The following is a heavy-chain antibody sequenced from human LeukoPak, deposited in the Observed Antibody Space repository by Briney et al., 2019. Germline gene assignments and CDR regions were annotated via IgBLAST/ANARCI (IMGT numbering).Heavy chain of an antibody. V-gene: IGHV3-7*01. Sequence: GGSLRLSCAASGFTFSSYWMSWVRQAPGKGLEWVANIKQDGSEKYYVDSVKGRFTISRDNAKNSLYLQMNSLRAEDTAVYYCARDHSGGSCGWGYWGQGTLVTVSS. D-gene: IGHD2-15*01. CDR3: ARDHSGGSCGWGY. CDR2: IKQDGSEK. CDR1: GFTFSSYW. J-gene: IGHJ4*02.